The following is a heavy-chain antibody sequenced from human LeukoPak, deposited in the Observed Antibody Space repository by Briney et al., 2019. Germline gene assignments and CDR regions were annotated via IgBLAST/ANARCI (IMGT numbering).Heavy chain of an antibody. Sequence: GGSLRLSCAASGFTFSSYWMHWVRQGPGKELTWVSHINSDGTTTNYADSVKGRFTTSRDNAKNTLYLQMNSLRVEDTAVYYCARFSSGWSPSGFDYWGQGTLVTVSS. CDR2: INSDGTTT. V-gene: IGHV3-74*01. D-gene: IGHD6-19*01. CDR3: ARFSSGWSPSGFDY. CDR1: GFTFSSYW. J-gene: IGHJ4*02.